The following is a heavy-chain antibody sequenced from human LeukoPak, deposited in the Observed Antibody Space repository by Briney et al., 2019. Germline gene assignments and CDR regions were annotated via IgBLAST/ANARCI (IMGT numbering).Heavy chain of an antibody. Sequence: GGSLRLSCAASGFTFSSYSMNWVRQAPGKGLEWVSSISSSSSYIYYADSVKGQFTISRDNAKNSLYLQMNSLRAEDTAVYYCARSPLRYFDWLSTEYFDYWGQGTLVTVSS. CDR3: ARSPLRYFDWLSTEYFDY. CDR2: ISSSSSYI. D-gene: IGHD3-9*01. CDR1: GFTFSSYS. V-gene: IGHV3-21*01. J-gene: IGHJ4*02.